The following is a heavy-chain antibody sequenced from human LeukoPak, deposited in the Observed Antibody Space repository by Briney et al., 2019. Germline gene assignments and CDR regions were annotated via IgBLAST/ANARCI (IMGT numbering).Heavy chain of an antibody. D-gene: IGHD3-22*01. CDR2: ISSDGSNK. CDR1: GFTFSRYA. V-gene: IGHV3-30-3*01. J-gene: IGHJ4*02. CDR3: ARDVSSGYYQYYFDY. Sequence: GGSLRLSCAASGFTFSRYAMHWVRQAPGKGLEWVAVISSDGSNKYYADSVKGRFTISRDNSKNTLYLQMNSLGAEDTAVYYCARDVSSGYYQYYFDYWGQGTLVTVSS.